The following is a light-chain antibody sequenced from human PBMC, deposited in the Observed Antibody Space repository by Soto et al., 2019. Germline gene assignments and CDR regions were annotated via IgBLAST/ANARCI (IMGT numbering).Light chain of an antibody. J-gene: IGKJ1*01. V-gene: IGKV3-15*01. CDR1: QSVSSSD. CDR3: QQYINRPPQT. CDR2: GAS. Sequence: EIVLTQSPGTLSLSPGERATLSCRASQSVSSSDLAWYRQKPGQAPRLLIYGASTRATDIPARFSGSGYGTEFTLTISSLQSEDFAVYYCQQYINRPPQTFGQGTKVDI.